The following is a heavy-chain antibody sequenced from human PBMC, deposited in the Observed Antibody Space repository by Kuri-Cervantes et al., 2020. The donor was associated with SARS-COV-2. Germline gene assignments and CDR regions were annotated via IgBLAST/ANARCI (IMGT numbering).Heavy chain of an antibody. CDR1: GFIFSSYA. D-gene: IGHD3-16*01. CDR2: ISSDGGSK. J-gene: IGHJ4*02. V-gene: IGHV3-64*02. CDR3: AREGDLTGLFDY. Sequence: GESLKISCAASGFIFSSYAMHWIRQAPGKGLQYVSGISSDGGSKHYADSVKGRFTISRDTSKNTLYLQMGSLRPEDMAVYYCAREGDLTGLFDYWGQGTLVTVSS.